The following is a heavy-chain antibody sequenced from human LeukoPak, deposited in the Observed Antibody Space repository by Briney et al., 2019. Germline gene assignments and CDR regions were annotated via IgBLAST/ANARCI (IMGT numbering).Heavy chain of an antibody. J-gene: IGHJ4*02. D-gene: IGHD3-3*01. CDR3: AKAELGVDTFFDY. V-gene: IGHV3-30*02. Sequence: GGSLRLSCIGSTFTFSDYGMHWVRQAPGKGLEWVAFIRYDGTKTYYSDSVQGRFTISRDNSKRTLFLQMNSLRAEDTAFYYCAKAELGVDTFFDYWGQGTLVTVSS. CDR1: TFTFSDYG. CDR2: IRYDGTKT.